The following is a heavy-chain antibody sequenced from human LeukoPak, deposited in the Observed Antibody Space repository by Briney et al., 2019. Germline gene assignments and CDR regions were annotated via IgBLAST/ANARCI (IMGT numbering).Heavy chain of an antibody. J-gene: IGHJ3*02. V-gene: IGHV1-18*01. CDR3: ARARYDRDAFDI. CDR2: ISAYNGNT. Sequence: ASVKVSCKASGYTFRSFGISWVRQAPGQGLEWMGWISAYNGNTNYAQKLQGRVTMTTDTSTSTAYMELRSLRSDDTAVYYCARARYDRDAFDIWGQGTMVTVSS. D-gene: IGHD3-22*01. CDR1: GYTFRSFG.